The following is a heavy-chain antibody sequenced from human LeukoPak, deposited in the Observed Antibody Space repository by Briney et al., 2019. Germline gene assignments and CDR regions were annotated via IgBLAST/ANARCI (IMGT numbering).Heavy chain of an antibody. V-gene: IGHV4-4*07. Sequence: PSETLSLTCTVSGGSISSYYWSWIRQPAGKGLEWIGRIYTSGNTNYNPSLKSRVTMSVDTSKSQFSLKLSSVTAADTAVYYCARGRPAAGQYFFDYWGQGALVTVSA. CDR1: GGSISSYY. D-gene: IGHD6-13*01. CDR2: IYTSGNT. CDR3: ARGRPAAGQYFFDY. J-gene: IGHJ4*02.